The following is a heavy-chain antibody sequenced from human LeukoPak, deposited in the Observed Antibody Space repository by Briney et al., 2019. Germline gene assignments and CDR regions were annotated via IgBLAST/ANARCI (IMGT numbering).Heavy chain of an antibody. CDR2: IKQDGSEK. CDR1: GFTFSSYW. D-gene: IGHD5-12*01. J-gene: IGHJ4*02. CDR3: ARDPSGYSGYTDY. V-gene: IGHV3-7*01. Sequence: AGGSLRLSCAASGFTFSSYWMSWVRQAPGKGLEWVANIKQDGSEKYYVDSVKGRFTISRDNAKNSLYLQMNSLRAEDTAVYYCARDPSGYSGYTDYWGQGTPVTVSS.